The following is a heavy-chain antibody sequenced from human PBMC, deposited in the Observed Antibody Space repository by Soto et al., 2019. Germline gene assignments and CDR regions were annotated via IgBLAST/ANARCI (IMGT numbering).Heavy chain of an antibody. D-gene: IGHD3-9*01. Sequence: QVQLVQSGAEVKNPGASVKVSCKSSGYTFSDYYIHWVRQAPGQGLECMGWINPNHRGTNYAQRFQGWVTMTWDTSITTAYMELTSLQSDDTAMYYCARDLIQMGTTRYQFGYWGQGTLVTVSS. CDR3: ARDLIQMGTTRYQFGY. CDR1: GYTFSDYY. V-gene: IGHV1-2*04. J-gene: IGHJ4*02. CDR2: INPNHRGT.